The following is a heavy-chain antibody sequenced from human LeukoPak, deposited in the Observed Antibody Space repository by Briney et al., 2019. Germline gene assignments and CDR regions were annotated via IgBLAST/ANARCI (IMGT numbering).Heavy chain of an antibody. V-gene: IGHV2-70*11. CDR3: TRYRLSFFDY. D-gene: IGHD4-11*01. J-gene: IGHJ4*02. CDR2: IDWDDER. CDR1: GFSLSTSGMC. Sequence: SGPTLVNPTQTLTLTCTFFGFSLSTSGMCVSWIRQPPGKALEWLARIDWDDERHYSTSLKTRPTISKDTSKNQVVLTMTNVDPVDTATYYCTRYRLSFFDYWGQGTLVTVSS.